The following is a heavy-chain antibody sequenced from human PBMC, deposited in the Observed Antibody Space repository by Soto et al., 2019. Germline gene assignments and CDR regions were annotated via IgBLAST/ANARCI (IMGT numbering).Heavy chain of an antibody. V-gene: IGHV1-18*01. J-gene: IGHJ5*02. Sequence: GASVKVSCKASGYTFTSYGISWVRQAPGQGLEWMGWISAYNGNTNYAQKLQGRVTFTSDTSASTANMELSSLRSEDTAVYYCARAPHCSTPSCYPGRWFDRWGQGTLVTVSS. CDR3: ARAPHCSTPSCYPGRWFDR. CDR2: ISAYNGNT. CDR1: GYTFTSYG. D-gene: IGHD2-2*01.